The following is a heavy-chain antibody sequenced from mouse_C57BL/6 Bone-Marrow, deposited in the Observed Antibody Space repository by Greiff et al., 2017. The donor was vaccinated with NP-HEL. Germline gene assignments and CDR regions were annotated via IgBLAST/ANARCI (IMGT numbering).Heavy chain of an antibody. D-gene: IGHD1-1*01. Sequence: EVQLQQSGAELVRPGASVKLSCTVSGFNITDDYMHWVKQRPEQGLEWIGWIDPANGDTEYASKFQGKATITADTSSNTAYLQLSSLTSEDTAVYYGTTGGSSPYAMDYWGQGTSVTVSS. V-gene: IGHV14-4*01. J-gene: IGHJ4*01. CDR3: TTGGSSPYAMDY. CDR2: IDPANGDT. CDR1: GFNITDDY.